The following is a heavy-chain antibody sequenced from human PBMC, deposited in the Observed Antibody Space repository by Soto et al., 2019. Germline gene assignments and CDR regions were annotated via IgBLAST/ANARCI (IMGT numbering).Heavy chain of an antibody. CDR2: IFSNDKS. Sequence: QVTLKESGPVLVKPTETLTLTCTVSGFSLSIARMGVSWIRQPPGKALEWLAHIFSNDKSSYSTSPKSRLTMSLTNMDPVDTATYYCSRIVENSWIQMWGGGLDYWGQGTLVTVSS. CDR1: GFSLSIARMG. V-gene: IGHV2-26*01. CDR3: SRIVENSWIQMWGGGLDY. J-gene: IGHJ4*02. D-gene: IGHD3-16*01.